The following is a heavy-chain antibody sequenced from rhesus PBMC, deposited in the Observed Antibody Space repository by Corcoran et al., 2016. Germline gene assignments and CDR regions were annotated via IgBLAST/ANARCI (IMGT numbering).Heavy chain of an antibody. V-gene: IGHV4-173*01. Sequence: QLQLQESGPGLVKPSETLSLTCAVSGGSISSNYWSWIRQPPGKGLEWIVRISGTGGSTDYNPSLKRRVTISTDTSKNQFSGKLSSVTAADTAVYYGARNFYSNFDYWGQGVLVTVSS. D-gene: IGHD4-23*01. CDR1: GGSISSNY. CDR3: ARNFYSNFDY. J-gene: IGHJ4*01. CDR2: ISGTGGST.